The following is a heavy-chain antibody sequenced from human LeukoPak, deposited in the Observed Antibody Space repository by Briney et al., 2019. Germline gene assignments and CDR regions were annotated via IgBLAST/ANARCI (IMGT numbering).Heavy chain of an antibody. V-gene: IGHV1-69*04. D-gene: IGHD3-22*01. J-gene: IGHJ5*02. CDR2: IIPILGIA. CDR3: ARGGYYDSSGYRFNWFDP. CDR1: GGTFSSYA. Sequence: SVKVSCKASGGTFSSYAISWVRQAPGQGLEWMGRIIPILGIANYAQKFQGRVTITADKSTSTAYMELSSLRSGDTAVYYCARGGYYDSSGYRFNWFDPWGQGTLVTVSS.